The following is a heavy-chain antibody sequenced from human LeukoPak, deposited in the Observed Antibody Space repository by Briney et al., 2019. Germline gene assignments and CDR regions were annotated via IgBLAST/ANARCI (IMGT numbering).Heavy chain of an antibody. Sequence: GASVKVSCRACGCTFINFGISGVGQAPGRGREGVAWISAYNGNPTYAQKLQGRVTVTSDTSTNTAYMELRSLTSDDTAVYFCARAGQGYYYDTSAYYFDYWGQGTLVTVSS. CDR3: ARAGQGYYYDTSAYYFDY. V-gene: IGHV1-18*01. CDR2: ISAYNGNP. CDR1: GCTFINFG. D-gene: IGHD3-22*01. J-gene: IGHJ4*02.